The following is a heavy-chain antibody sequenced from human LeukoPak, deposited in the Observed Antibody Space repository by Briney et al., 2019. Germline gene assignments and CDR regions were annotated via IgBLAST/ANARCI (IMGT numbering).Heavy chain of an antibody. V-gene: IGHV4-39*01. CDR1: GASISSSSYY. CDR3: ARLYVSDYYDSSGYFDY. J-gene: IGHJ4*02. CDR2: IYYSGST. Sequence: SETLSLTCTVSGASISSSSYYWGWLRQPPGKGLEWIGSIYYSGSTYYNPSLKSRVTISVDTSKNQFSLKLSSVTAADTAVYYCARLYVSDYYDSSGYFDYWGQGTLVTVSS. D-gene: IGHD3-22*01.